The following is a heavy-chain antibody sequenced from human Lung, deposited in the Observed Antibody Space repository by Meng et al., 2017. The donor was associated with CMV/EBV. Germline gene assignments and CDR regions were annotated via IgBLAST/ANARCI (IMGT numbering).Heavy chain of an antibody. CDR2: ISWNHGNI. CDR1: GFTFDDYA. Sequence: GGSLRLSCVASGFTFDDYAMHWVRQAPGKGLEWVSGISWNHGNIAYADSVKGRFTISRDNRKNSLYLKMDSLRPEDTAVYYCAKDMIAATGVGYRYYYYAMDVWGQGTTVTVSS. J-gene: IGHJ6*02. CDR3: AKDMIAATGVGYRYYYYAMDV. D-gene: IGHD6-13*01. V-gene: IGHV3-9*01.